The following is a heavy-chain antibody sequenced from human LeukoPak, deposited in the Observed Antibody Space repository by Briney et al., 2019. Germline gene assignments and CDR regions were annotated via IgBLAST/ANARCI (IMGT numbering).Heavy chain of an antibody. Sequence: GASVKVSCKASGYTFTSYYIHCVRQAPGQGLEWMGIINPSGGNTNYAQKFQGRVTMTRDTSTSTIYMELSSLRSEDTAVYYCARYYDSSGYYLDYWGQGTLVTVSS. CDR3: ARYYDSSGYYLDY. CDR1: GYTFTSYY. D-gene: IGHD3-22*01. CDR2: INPSGGNT. V-gene: IGHV1-46*01. J-gene: IGHJ4*02.